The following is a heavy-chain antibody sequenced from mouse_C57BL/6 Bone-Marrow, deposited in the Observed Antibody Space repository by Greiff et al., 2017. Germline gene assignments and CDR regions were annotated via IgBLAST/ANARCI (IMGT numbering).Heavy chain of an antibody. Sequence: EVQLVESGPELVKPGASVKMSCKASGYTFTDYNMHWVKQSHGKSLEWIGYINPNNGGTSYNQKFKGKATLTVNKSSSTAYMELRSLTSEDSAVYYCAPVYYSNSWFAYWGQGTLVTVSA. D-gene: IGHD2-5*01. CDR2: INPNNGGT. V-gene: IGHV1-22*01. J-gene: IGHJ3*01. CDR1: GYTFTDYN. CDR3: APVYYSNSWFAY.